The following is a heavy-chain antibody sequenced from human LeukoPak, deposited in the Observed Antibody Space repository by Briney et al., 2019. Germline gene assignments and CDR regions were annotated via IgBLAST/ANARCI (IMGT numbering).Heavy chain of an antibody. J-gene: IGHJ4*02. CDR2: IIPIFGTA. V-gene: IGHV1-69*13. CDR3: AREGPFPWIQLWSHSRSLDY. Sequence: VASVKISCKACGGTFSSYAISWVRQAPGQGLEWMGGIIPIFGTANYAQKFQGRVTITADESTSTAYMELSSLRSEDTAVYYCAREGPFPWIQLWSHSRSLDYWGQGTLVTVSS. CDR1: GGTFSSYA. D-gene: IGHD5-18*01.